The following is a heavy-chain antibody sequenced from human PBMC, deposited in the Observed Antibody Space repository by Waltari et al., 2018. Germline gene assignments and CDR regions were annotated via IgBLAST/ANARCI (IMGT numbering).Heavy chain of an antibody. Sequence: EGQLVESGGGLVKPGGSLRLSCVASGFSFSDAWMNWVRQAPGKGLEWVGRIKRQGECGTTGYATPVKGRFIISRDDSKNTLSLQMNSLKTEDTAVYYCTTGRDEIWGQGSLVTVSS. V-gene: IGHV3-15*07. CDR3: TTGRDEI. CDR2: IKRQGECGTT. CDR1: GFSFSDAW. J-gene: IGHJ4*02.